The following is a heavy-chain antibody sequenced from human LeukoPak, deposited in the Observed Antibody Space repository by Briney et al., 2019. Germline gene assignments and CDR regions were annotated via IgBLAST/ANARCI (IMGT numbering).Heavy chain of an antibody. V-gene: IGHV1-69*04. Sequence: SVKVSCKASGGAFSSYAISWVRQAPGQGLEWMGRIIPILGIANYAQKFQGRVTITADKSTSTAYMELSSLRSEDTAVYYCASYGSGSYAFDYWGQGTLVTVSS. CDR3: ASYGSGSYAFDY. J-gene: IGHJ4*02. CDR2: IIPILGIA. CDR1: GGAFSSYA. D-gene: IGHD3-10*01.